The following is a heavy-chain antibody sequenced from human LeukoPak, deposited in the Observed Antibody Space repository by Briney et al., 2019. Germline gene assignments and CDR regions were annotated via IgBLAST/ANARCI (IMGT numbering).Heavy chain of an antibody. J-gene: IGHJ5*02. Sequence: ASVKVSCKASGGTLSNYPFSWVRQAPGQGLEWMGKIIPSVGLTRYAEKFQGRLTLTGDTSTTTAYMELSSLTSDDTAVYYCARPRGDAAGVETWFDPWGPGTPVIVPS. CDR3: ARPRGDAAGVETWFDP. D-gene: IGHD6-13*01. CDR2: IIPSVGLT. V-gene: IGHV1-69*02. CDR1: GGTLSNYP.